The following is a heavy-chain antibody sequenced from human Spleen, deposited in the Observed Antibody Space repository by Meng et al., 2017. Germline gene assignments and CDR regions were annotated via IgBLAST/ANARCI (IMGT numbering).Heavy chain of an antibody. D-gene: IGHD3-16*01. CDR1: GGSIRCSNW. Sequence: QVQLEESGPGRVKPSATLSLTCAVSGGSIRCSNWWSWVRQPPGQGLEWMGEIDHSNSNNYYPSLKSRITISFAKCENQFALKLRSVTSADSDVDNLAMFPDCDSCAYWGQGTLVTVSS. CDR2: IDHSNSN. CDR3: AMFPDCDSCAY. J-gene: IGHJ4*02. V-gene: IGHV4-4*02.